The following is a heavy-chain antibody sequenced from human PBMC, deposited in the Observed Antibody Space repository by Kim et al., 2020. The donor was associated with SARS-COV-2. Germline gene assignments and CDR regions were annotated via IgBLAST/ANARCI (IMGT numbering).Heavy chain of an antibody. CDR1: GGSISSSSYY. CDR3: ARALLSEGWEYYYYYYGMDV. J-gene: IGHJ6*02. D-gene: IGHD1-26*01. CDR2: IYYSGST. V-gene: IGHV4-39*01. Sequence: SETLSLTCTVSGGSISSSSYYWGWIRQPPGKGLEWIGSIYYSGSTYYNPSLKSRVTISVDTSKNQFSLKLSSVTAADTAVYYCARALLSEGWEYYYYYYGMDVWGQGTTVTVSS.